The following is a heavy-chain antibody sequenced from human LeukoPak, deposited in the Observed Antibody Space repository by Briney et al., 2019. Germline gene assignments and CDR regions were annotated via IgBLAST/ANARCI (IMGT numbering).Heavy chain of an antibody. CDR2: IRAYNGNT. CDR1: VYTLTSYG. Sequence: ASVKVSCKPSVYTLTSYGISWVRPAPAQGLEWVGWIRAYNGNTNYAQKLQGRVTMTTDTTTKTAYMELRSLRSDDTAVYYCAREYGDYYYYYYMDVWGKGTTVTVSS. D-gene: IGHD4-17*01. CDR3: AREYGDYYYYYYMDV. J-gene: IGHJ6*03. V-gene: IGHV1-18*01.